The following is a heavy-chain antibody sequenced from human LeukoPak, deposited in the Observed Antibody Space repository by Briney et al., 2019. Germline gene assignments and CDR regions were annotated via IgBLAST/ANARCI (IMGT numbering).Heavy chain of an antibody. Sequence: GASVKLCCKASGYTFTGYSMHWVRQAPGQGLEWMGWSNPNSGVTKYAQKCQGGVTMTMDTSINTAYKELSRLRSDDTAVYYCARSHSNWFEPWGQGTLVTVSS. CDR3: ARSHSNWFEP. D-gene: IGHD3-3*01. CDR1: GYTFTGYS. V-gene: IGHV1-2*02. CDR2: SNPNSGVT. J-gene: IGHJ5*02.